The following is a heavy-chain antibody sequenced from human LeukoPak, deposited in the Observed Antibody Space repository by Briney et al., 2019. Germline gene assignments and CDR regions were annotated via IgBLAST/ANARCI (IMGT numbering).Heavy chain of an antibody. Sequence: ASVRVSCKASGSTFTGYYLHWVRLAPGQGLEWMGWINGNSGGTNYAQKFQGRVTMTRDTSISTVYMELNRLRSDDTAVYYCARDVGGTSYGMDVWGQGTTVTVAS. CDR2: INGNSGGT. CDR3: ARDVGGTSYGMDV. CDR1: GSTFTGYY. V-gene: IGHV1-2*02. J-gene: IGHJ6*02. D-gene: IGHD1-7*01.